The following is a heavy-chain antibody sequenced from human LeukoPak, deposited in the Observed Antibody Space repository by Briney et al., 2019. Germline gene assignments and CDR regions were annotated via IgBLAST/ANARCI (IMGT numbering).Heavy chain of an antibody. CDR3: ARDFTHGDYVGWFDP. J-gene: IGHJ5*02. CDR2: ISAYNGNT. Sequence: ASVKVSCKASGYTFTSYGISWVRQAPGQGLEWMGWISAYNGNTNCAQKLQGRVTMTTDTSTSTAYMELRSLRSDDTAVYYCARDFTHGDYVGWFDPWGQGTLVTVSS. D-gene: IGHD4-17*01. CDR1: GYTFTSYG. V-gene: IGHV1-18*01.